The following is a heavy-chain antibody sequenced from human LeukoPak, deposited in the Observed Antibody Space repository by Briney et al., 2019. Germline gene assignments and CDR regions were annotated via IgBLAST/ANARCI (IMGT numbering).Heavy chain of an antibody. Sequence: PGGSLRLSCAGSGFTFRDYGMSWVRQAPGKGLEWVSALSGSGDSTYYADSVKGRFTISRDNSRNTVYLQMNSLRAGDTAIYHCAKGKHFDWSYAFEIWGQGTMITVSS. CDR3: AKGKHFDWSYAFEI. CDR2: LSGSGDST. J-gene: IGHJ3*02. D-gene: IGHD3-9*01. CDR1: GFTFRDYG. V-gene: IGHV3-23*01.